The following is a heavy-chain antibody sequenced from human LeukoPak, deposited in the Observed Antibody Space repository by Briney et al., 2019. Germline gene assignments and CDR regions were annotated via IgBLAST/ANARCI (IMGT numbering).Heavy chain of an antibody. J-gene: IGHJ4*02. D-gene: IGHD5-24*01. CDR3: ARDPVRDGYPYSFDY. CDR2: ISYDGSNK. CDR1: GFTFSSYA. Sequence: GRSLRLSCAASGFTFSSYAMHWVRQAPGKGLEWVAVISYDGSNKYYADSVKGRFTISRDNSKNTLYLQMDSLRGEDTAVYYCARDPVRDGYPYSFDYWGQGTLVTVSS. V-gene: IGHV3-30-3*01.